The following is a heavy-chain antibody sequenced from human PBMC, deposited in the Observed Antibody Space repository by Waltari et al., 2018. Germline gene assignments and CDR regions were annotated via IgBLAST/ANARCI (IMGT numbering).Heavy chain of an antibody. Sequence: EVQLVQSGAEVKKPGESLKISCKVSGYSFTTYWIGWVRQMPGKGLEWMGIIYPGDSDTRYSPSFQGQVTISADKSINTAYLQWSSLKASDTAMYYCARTRGSGGGWYAFDVWGQGTMVTVSS. CDR3: ARTRGSGGGWYAFDV. D-gene: IGHD2-15*01. J-gene: IGHJ3*01. CDR2: IYPGDSDT. V-gene: IGHV5-51*01. CDR1: GYSFTTYW.